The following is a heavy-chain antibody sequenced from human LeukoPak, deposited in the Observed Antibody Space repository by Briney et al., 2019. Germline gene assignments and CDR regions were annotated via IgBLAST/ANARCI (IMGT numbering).Heavy chain of an antibody. J-gene: IGHJ4*02. CDR2: IDSTGST. Sequence: PGGSLRLSCVASGILVSSNYMSWVRQAPGKGLEWVSFIDSTGSTYYADSVKGRFTISRDNSRNTLYLQMNSLRVEDTAVYYCARGQYSFDYWGQGTLVTVSS. V-gene: IGHV3-66*01. D-gene: IGHD2/OR15-2a*01. CDR3: ARGQYSFDY. CDR1: GILVSSNY.